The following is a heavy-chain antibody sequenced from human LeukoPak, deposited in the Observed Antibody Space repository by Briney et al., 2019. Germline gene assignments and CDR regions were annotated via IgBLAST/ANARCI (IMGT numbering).Heavy chain of an antibody. CDR1: GFTFSSYG. CDR2: ISYDGSNK. Sequence: GRSLRLSCAASGFTFSSYGMHWVRQAPGKGLEWVAVISYDGSNKYYADSVKGRFTISRDNSKNTLYLQMNSLRAEDTAVYYCARDLGRIAVALDAFDIWGQGTMVTVSS. V-gene: IGHV3-30*03. J-gene: IGHJ3*02. CDR3: ARDLGRIAVALDAFDI. D-gene: IGHD6-19*01.